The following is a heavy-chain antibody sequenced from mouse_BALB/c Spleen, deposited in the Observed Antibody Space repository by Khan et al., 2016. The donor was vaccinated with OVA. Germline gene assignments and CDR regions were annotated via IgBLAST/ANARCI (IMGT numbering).Heavy chain of an antibody. CDR1: GYTFTGYD. Sequence: VQLQESGAELVKPGASVKLSCKASGYTFTGYDINWVRQRPEQGLEWIGRIYPGDGTTKYNEKFKGKATLTTDKSSSTAYMRLSRLTSEDSAVYLCPRGSTMMSWFAYWGQGTLVPVSA. J-gene: IGHJ3*01. CDR2: IYPGDGTT. D-gene: IGHD2-4*01. CDR3: PRGSTMMSWFAY. V-gene: IGHV1S56*01.